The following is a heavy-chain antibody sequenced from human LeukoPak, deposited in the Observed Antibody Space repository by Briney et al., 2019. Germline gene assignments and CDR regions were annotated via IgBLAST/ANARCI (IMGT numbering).Heavy chain of an antibody. CDR1: GFTVSDNY. Sequence: GGSLRLSCAASGFTVSDNYMTWVRQAPGKGLEWVSSIYNTGATHYAESVKGRFAISRDNSKNTLFLQMNSLRAEDMAVYYCARIEWERLGRAFDIWGQGTMVTVSS. J-gene: IGHJ3*02. CDR2: IYNTGAT. V-gene: IGHV3-53*01. CDR3: ARIEWERLGRAFDI. D-gene: IGHD1-26*01.